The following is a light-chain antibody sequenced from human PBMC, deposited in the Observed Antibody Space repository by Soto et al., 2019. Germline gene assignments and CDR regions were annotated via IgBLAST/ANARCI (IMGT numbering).Light chain of an antibody. J-gene: IGLJ1*01. CDR2: EGS. CDR1: SGDVGSYNL. CDR3: CSYVRSSTYV. V-gene: IGLV2-23*01. Sequence: QSVLTQPASVSGSPGQSITISCTGTSGDVGSYNLVSWYQHHPGKAPKLMIYEGSKRPSGVSNRFSGSKSGSTASLTISGLQAEDEADYYCCSYVRSSTYVFGTGTKLTVL.